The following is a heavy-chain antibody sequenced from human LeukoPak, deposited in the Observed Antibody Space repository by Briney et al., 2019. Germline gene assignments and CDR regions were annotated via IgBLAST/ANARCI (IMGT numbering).Heavy chain of an antibody. J-gene: IGHJ6*02. CDR3: ARGLSWWSTPTSSYYYRMDV. Sequence: SVKLSCKASGGTLNNYAISWVRQAPGQGLEWMGGIIPIFGTANYAQKFQGRVTITADESTSTAYMELSRLTSDDTAVYYCARGLSWWSTPTSSYYYRMDVWGQGTTVTVSS. CDR1: GGTLNNYA. CDR2: IIPIFGTA. V-gene: IGHV1-69*13. D-gene: IGHD2-15*01.